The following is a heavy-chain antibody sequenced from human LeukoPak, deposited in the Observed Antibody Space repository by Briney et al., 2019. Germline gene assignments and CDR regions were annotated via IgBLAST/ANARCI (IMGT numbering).Heavy chain of an antibody. Sequence: SETLSLTCTVSGGSISSSSYYWGWIRQPPGKGLEWIGSIYYSGSTYYNPSLKSRVTISVDTSKNQFSLKLSSVTAADTAVYYCARHQLNSSSWYLGYFDYWGQGTLVTVSS. CDR3: ARHQLNSSSWYLGYFDY. J-gene: IGHJ4*02. CDR2: IYYSGST. V-gene: IGHV4-39*01. D-gene: IGHD6-13*01. CDR1: GGSISSSSYY.